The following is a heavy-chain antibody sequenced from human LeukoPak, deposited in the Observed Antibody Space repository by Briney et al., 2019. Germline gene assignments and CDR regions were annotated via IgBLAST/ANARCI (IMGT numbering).Heavy chain of an antibody. J-gene: IGHJ1*01. CDR3: ARHSSDWYGYFQD. CDR1: GGSISSYD. Sequence: TSETLSLTCSVPGGSISSYDWSWIRQPAGKGPEWIGRLYTSGTTTYNASLKSRVTMSVDTSKNQISLRLSSVTAADTAVYYCARHSSDWYGYFQDWGQGTLVTVSS. D-gene: IGHD6-19*01. CDR2: LYTSGTT. V-gene: IGHV4-4*07.